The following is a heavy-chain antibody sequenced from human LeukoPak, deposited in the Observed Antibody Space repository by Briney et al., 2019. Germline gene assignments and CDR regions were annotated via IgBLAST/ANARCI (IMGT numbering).Heavy chain of an antibody. V-gene: IGHV3-48*03. CDR1: GFTFSSYE. J-gene: IGHJ6*02. D-gene: IGHD1-26*01. CDR3: ARNYEMDPTTDYYYYGMDV. CDR2: ISSSGSTI. Sequence: PGGSLRLSCAASGFTFSSYEMNWVRQAPGKGLEWVSYISSSGSTIYYADSVKGRFTISRDNAKNSLYLQMNSLRAEDTAVYYCARNYEMDPTTDYYYYGMDVWGQGTTVTVSS.